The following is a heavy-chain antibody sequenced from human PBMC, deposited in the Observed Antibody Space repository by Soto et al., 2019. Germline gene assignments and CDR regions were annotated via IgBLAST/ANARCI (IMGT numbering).Heavy chain of an antibody. Sequence: SVKVSCKASGGTFSSFAFSWVRQAPGQGLEWMGGIIPIFGTANYAQKFQGRVTITADESTRIVYMELSSLRSEDTAIYYCARDTGYGSGKPLDSWGQGTQVTVSS. CDR1: GGTFSSFA. V-gene: IGHV1-69*13. D-gene: IGHD3-10*01. CDR2: IIPIFGTA. CDR3: ARDTGYGSGKPLDS. J-gene: IGHJ4*02.